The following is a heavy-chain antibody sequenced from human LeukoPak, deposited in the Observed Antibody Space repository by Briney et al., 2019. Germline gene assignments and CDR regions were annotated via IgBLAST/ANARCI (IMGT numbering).Heavy chain of an antibody. D-gene: IGHD2-8*01. CDR1: GGSIRSGRYY. CDR3: ARGEHRMVSGYYFDH. CDR2: ISYSRST. V-gene: IGHV4-31*03. Sequence: SVTLSLTCSVSGGSIRSGRYYWTWIRQYPGKGLEWIGYISYSRSTYYNPSLKSRVTISVDTSESQFSLNLSSVTAADTAVYYCARGEHRMVSGYYFDHWDQGTLITVSS. J-gene: IGHJ4*02.